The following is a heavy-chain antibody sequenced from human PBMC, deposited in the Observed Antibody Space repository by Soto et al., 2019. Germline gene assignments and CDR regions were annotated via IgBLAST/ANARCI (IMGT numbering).Heavy chain of an antibody. Sequence: PGGSLRLSCAASGFTFSSYAMSWVRQAPGKGLEWVSAISGSGGSTYYADSVKGRFTISRDNSKNTLYLQMNSLGAEDTAVYYCAKDRNGYCSGGSCPGSDYWGQGTLVTVSS. CDR3: AKDRNGYCSGGSCPGSDY. CDR2: ISGSGGST. V-gene: IGHV3-23*01. CDR1: GFTFSSYA. J-gene: IGHJ4*02. D-gene: IGHD2-15*01.